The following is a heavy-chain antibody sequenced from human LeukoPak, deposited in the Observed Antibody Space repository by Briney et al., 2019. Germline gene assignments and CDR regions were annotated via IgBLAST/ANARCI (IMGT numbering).Heavy chain of an antibody. J-gene: IGHJ4*02. CDR3: AKVGGGWLRDYYFDY. Sequence: LPGGSLRLSCAASGFTFDDYAMHWVRQAPGKGLEWVSGISWNSGSIGYADSVKGRFTISRDNAKNSLYLQMNSLRAEDTALYYCAKVGGGWLRDYYFDYWGQGTLVTVSS. V-gene: IGHV3-9*01. CDR2: ISWNSGSI. D-gene: IGHD5-12*01. CDR1: GFTFDDYA.